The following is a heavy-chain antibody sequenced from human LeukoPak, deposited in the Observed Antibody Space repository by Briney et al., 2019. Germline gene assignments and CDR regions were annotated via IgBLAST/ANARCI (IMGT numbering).Heavy chain of an antibody. CDR3: AKIFRERMDWLDL. V-gene: IGHV3-30*18. Sequence: PRRSPRLSPAPSGFTPTTYGMHSVPQAPGKGLGWVALISDDGKNKVYADPVKGRFTISRDNSKKTLYRQMNSLRPEDTAVYYYAKIFRERMDWLDLWGEGTRVTVSS. J-gene: IGHJ5*02. D-gene: IGHD1-26*01. CDR1: GFTPTTYG. CDR2: ISDDGKNK.